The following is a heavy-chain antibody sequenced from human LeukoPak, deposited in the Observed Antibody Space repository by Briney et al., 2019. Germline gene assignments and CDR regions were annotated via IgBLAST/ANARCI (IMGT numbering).Heavy chain of an antibody. J-gene: IGHJ5*02. Sequence: GGSLRLSCAASGFTFSSYDMHWVRQATGKGLERVSAIGTAGDTYYADSVKGRFTISRDNAKNSLYLQMNSLRAEDTAVYYCARDQWELLRYNWFDPWGQGTLVTVSS. CDR3: ARDQWELLRYNWFDP. CDR2: IGTAGDT. D-gene: IGHD1-26*01. V-gene: IGHV3-13*01. CDR1: GFTFSSYD.